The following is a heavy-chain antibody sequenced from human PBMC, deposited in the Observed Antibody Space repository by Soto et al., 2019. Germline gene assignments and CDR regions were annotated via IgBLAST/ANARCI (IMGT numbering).Heavy chain of an antibody. CDR3: ASHGITGTWVYYYGMDV. Sequence: QVQPVPSGAEVKKPGSSVKVSCKASGGTFSSYAISWVRQAPGQGLEWMGGIIPIFGTANYAQKFQGRVTSTADESTSTAYMELSSLRSEDTAVYYCASHGITGTWVYYYGMDVWGQGTTVTVSS. D-gene: IGHD1-7*01. CDR1: GGTFSSYA. CDR2: IIPIFGTA. J-gene: IGHJ6*02. V-gene: IGHV1-69*12.